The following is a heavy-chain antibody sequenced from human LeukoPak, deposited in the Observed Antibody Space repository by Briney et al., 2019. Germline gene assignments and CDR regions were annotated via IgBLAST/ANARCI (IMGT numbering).Heavy chain of an antibody. D-gene: IGHD3-22*01. CDR2: IKSQTHGGTA. J-gene: IGHJ4*02. CDR3: SQGSGQYYDF. V-gene: IGHV3-15*07. Sequence: GGSLRLSCAVSGLTLSNVWMNWVRQAPGKGPEWVGRIKSQTHGGTADFAAPVRGRFSISRDDSKNTLYLQMNSLTTEDTAVYYCSQGSGQYYDFWGQGTLVTVSS. CDR1: GLTLSNVW.